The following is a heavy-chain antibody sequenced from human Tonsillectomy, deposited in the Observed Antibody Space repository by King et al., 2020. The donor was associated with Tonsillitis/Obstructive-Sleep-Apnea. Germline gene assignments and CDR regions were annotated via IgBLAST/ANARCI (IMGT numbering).Heavy chain of an antibody. V-gene: IGHV4-34*01. J-gene: IGHJ6*03. CDR2: INHSGST. D-gene: IGHD2-2*01. CDR3: GTNAGDYYYYMDV. Sequence: VQLQQWGAGLLKPSETLSLTCGVYGGSFSGYYWSWIRQPPGKGLEWIGEINHSGSTDYNSSLKSRVTISSDTSKNQFSLRLTSVTAADTAVYYCGTNAGDYYYYMDVWDKGTTVTVSS. CDR1: GGSFSGYY.